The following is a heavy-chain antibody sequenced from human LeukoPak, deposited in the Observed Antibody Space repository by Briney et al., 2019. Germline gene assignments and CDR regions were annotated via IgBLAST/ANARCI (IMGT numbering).Heavy chain of an antibody. D-gene: IGHD3-10*01. J-gene: IGHJ6*04. CDR2: IYYSGST. CDR1: VRLHSRYY. CDR3: AREVVGGVLMDV. V-gene: IGHV4-59*01. Sequence: SEPLSLTCTVSVRLHSRYYRLWIRHPTGKGLEWIGYIYYSGSTNYNPSLKSRVTISVDTYMKQFCMKLSAVTAAYRAVYDCAREVVGGVLMDVWGKGTTVTISS.